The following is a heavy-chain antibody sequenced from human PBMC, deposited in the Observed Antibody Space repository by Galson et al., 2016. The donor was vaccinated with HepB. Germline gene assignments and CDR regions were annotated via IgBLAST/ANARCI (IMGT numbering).Heavy chain of an antibody. V-gene: IGHV4-61*03. D-gene: IGHD1-14*01. CDR3: ARLLRLTEY. J-gene: IGHJ4*02. CDR1: GGSVSRGSYY. CDR2: VQYSGTN. Sequence: ATLSLPCRVSGGSVSRGSYYWSWIRRSTGKGMEILGYVQYSGTNNYNPSLKSRVTISVAPSKTHFSLTLNSVTAADTALYYCARLLRLTEYWGQGTLVTDSS.